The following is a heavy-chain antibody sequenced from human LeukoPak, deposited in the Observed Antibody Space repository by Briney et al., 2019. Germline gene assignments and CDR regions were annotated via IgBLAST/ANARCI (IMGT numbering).Heavy chain of an antibody. J-gene: IGHJ4*02. CDR3: AKAGTQQWLLFVGVY. CDR2: VSSDGGDE. D-gene: IGHD6-19*01. CDR1: GFTFSSYT. V-gene: IGHV3-30-3*01. Sequence: GGSLRLSCAASGFTFSSYTMQWVRQAPGKGLEWVAVVSSDGGDEYYADSVKGRFTISRDNSKSTLYLQLNSLRTDDTAMYYCAKAGTQQWLLFVGVYWGQGALVTASS.